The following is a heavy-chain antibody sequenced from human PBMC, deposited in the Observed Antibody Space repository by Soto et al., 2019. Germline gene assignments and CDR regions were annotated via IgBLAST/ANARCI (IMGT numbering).Heavy chain of an antibody. CDR3: TSRFCSSTSCSPYDY. J-gene: IGHJ4*02. D-gene: IGHD2-2*01. V-gene: IGHV1-69*02. CDR2: IIPILGIA. CDR1: GGTFSSCT. Sequence: SVKVSCKASGGTFSSCTISWVRQAPGQGLEWMGRIIPILGIANYAQKFQGRVTITADKSTSTAYMELSSLRSEDTAVYYCTSRFCSSTSCSPYDYWGQGTLVTVSS.